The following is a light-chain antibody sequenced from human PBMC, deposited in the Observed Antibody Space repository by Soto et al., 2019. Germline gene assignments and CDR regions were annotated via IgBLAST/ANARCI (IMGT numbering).Light chain of an antibody. CDR1: SSDVGGSNF. CDR3: SSYAGSKNYV. J-gene: IGLJ1*01. V-gene: IGLV2-8*01. CDR2: EVT. Sequence: QSALTQPPSASGSPGQSVTISCTGTSSDVGGSNFVSWYQQHPGKAPKLMIYEVTKRPSGVPDRFSGSKSGSTASLTVSGLQAEDETDYYCSSYAGSKNYVFGTGTKVNVL.